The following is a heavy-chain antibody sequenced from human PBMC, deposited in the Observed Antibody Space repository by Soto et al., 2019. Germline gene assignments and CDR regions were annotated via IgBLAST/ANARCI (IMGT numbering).Heavy chain of an antibody. CDR3: ARYRSLDP. J-gene: IGHJ5*02. Sequence: PGGSLRLSCADSGFILRNYWMSWVRQAPGMGLQWVANIKEDGSEKYYVDPVKGRFTISRENAKNSLYLQMNSLRAEDTAVYYCARYRSLDPWGQGILVTVSS. V-gene: IGHV3-7*03. CDR1: GFILRNYW. CDR2: IKEDGSEK. D-gene: IGHD3-16*02.